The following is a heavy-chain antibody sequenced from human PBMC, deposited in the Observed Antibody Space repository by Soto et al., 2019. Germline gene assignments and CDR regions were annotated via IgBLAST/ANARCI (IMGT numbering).Heavy chain of an antibody. CDR1: GYSISSSNW. CDR3: ARDGGDYYDSSGYFDY. J-gene: IGHJ4*02. D-gene: IGHD3-22*01. CDR2: IYYSGST. Sequence: PSETLSLTCAVSGYSISSSNWWGWIRQPPGKGLEWIGYIYYSGSTNYNPSLKSRVTISVDTSKNQFSLKLSSVTAADTAVYYCARDGGDYYDSSGYFDYWGQGTLVTVSS. V-gene: IGHV4-28*03.